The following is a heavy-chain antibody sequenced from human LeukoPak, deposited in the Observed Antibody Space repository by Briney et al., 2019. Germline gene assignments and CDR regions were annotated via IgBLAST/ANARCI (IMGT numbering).Heavy chain of an antibody. D-gene: IGHD1-14*01. V-gene: IGHV6-1*01. Sequence: SQTLSLSCAISGDSVSNNSAAWNWIRQSPSRGLEWLGRTYYRSKWYNEYAVSVRSRITINADTSMNQFSLQLNSVTPEDTAVYYCARGFPDTFDYWGQGTLVTVSS. CDR3: ARGFPDTFDY. CDR1: GDSVSNNSAA. J-gene: IGHJ4*02. CDR2: TYYRSKWYN.